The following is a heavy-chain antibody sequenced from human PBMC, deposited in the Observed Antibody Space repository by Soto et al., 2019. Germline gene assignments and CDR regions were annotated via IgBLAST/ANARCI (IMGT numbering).Heavy chain of an antibody. CDR2: ITPILRTR. CDR3: VRDQAVAGFDV. CDR1: GGTFSTYT. Sequence: QVQLVQSGAAVKKPGSSVKVSCKASGGTFSTYTFTWVRQAPGQGLEWMGGITPILRTRHYAQKFQGRVTITADDSTRTLYMELSTLRSEDTAVYYCVRDQAVAGFDVWGQGTLVTVSS. V-gene: IGHV1-69*01. D-gene: IGHD6-19*01. J-gene: IGHJ4*02.